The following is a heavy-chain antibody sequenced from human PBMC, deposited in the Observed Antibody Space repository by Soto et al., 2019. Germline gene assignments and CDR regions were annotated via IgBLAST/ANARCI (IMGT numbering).Heavy chain of an antibody. V-gene: IGHV4-34*01. CDR2: IDHSGYT. Sequence: LSLTCAVYGGSFSGYYWNWIRQPPGKGLEWNGEIDHSGYTNYNPSLKSRVTISVDTSKNQFSLRLTSVTAADTAVYYCARVRDWFDPWGQGTLVTVSS. D-gene: IGHD3-3*01. CDR3: ARVRDWFDP. CDR1: GGSFSGYY. J-gene: IGHJ5*02.